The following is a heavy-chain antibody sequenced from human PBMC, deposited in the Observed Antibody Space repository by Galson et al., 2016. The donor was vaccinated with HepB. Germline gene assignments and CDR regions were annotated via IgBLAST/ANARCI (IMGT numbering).Heavy chain of an antibody. Sequence: SVKVSCKASGYTFTSYAMTWVRQAPGQGLEWMGWINAANGLTKYADGLQGRVVMTTDTSKNQFSLHLDSVTPEDTALYYCARETHGGHYDENWGQGTLVTVSS. J-gene: IGHJ1*01. V-gene: IGHV1-18*01. CDR3: ARETHGGHYDEN. CDR2: INAANGLT. D-gene: IGHD4-23*01. CDR1: GYTFTSYA.